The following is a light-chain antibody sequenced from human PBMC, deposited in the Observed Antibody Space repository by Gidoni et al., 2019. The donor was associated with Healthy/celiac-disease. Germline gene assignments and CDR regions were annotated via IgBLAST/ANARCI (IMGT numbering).Light chain of an antibody. Sequence: DIQMTQSTSSLSASVGDRVTITCRASQSISRYLNWYQQKPGKAPKLLIYAASSLQSGVPSRFSGSGAGTDFTLTSSSLQPEDFATYYCQQSYSTLTFGGGTKVEIK. CDR2: AAS. CDR1: QSISRY. V-gene: IGKV1-39*01. J-gene: IGKJ4*01. CDR3: QQSYSTLT.